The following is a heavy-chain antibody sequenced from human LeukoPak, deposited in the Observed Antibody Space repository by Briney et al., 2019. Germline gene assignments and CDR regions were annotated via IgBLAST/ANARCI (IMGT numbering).Heavy chain of an antibody. Sequence: SETLSLTCTVSGGSISSFYWSWIRQPPAKGLEWIGYIYYSGSTNYNPSLKSRVTMSVDTSKNQFSLKLSSVTAADTAVYYCARLTEYSSGWYCAFDIWGQGTMVTVSS. J-gene: IGHJ3*02. V-gene: IGHV4-59*12. D-gene: IGHD6-19*01. CDR1: GGSISSFY. CDR2: IYYSGST. CDR3: ARLTEYSSGWYCAFDI.